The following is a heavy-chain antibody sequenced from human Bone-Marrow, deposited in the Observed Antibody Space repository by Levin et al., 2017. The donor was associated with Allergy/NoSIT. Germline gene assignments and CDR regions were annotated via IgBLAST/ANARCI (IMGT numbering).Heavy chain of an antibody. CDR1: GFTFNRHT. Sequence: PGGSLRLSCAASGFTFNRHTVSWVRQGPGKGLEWVSGITSDATGTYYADSVKGRFTVSRDNSKSTLYLQLNSLRAEDTAIYYCAIAGTSCPHVDYWGRGTLVTVSS. J-gene: IGHJ4*02. CDR3: AIAGTSCPHVDY. V-gene: IGHV3-23*03. CDR2: ITSDATGT.